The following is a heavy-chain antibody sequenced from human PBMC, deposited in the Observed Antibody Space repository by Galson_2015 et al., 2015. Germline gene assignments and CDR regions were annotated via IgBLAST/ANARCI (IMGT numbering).Heavy chain of an antibody. CDR1: GFTFSSYS. V-gene: IGHV3-23*01. J-gene: IGHJ2*01. CDR2: ISGSGDST. CDR3: ARGQITIFGVVISSYWYFDL. Sequence: SLRLSCAASGFTFSSYSMSWVRQAPGKGLEWVSAISGSGDSTYYADSVKDRFTISRDNSKNTLYLQMNSLRAEDTAVYYCARGQITIFGVVISSYWYFDLWGRGTLVTVSS. D-gene: IGHD3-3*01.